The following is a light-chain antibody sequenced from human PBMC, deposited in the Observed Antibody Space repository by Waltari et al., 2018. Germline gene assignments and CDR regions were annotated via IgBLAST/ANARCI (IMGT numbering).Light chain of an antibody. CDR2: EVN. V-gene: IGLV2-8*01. J-gene: IGLJ1*01. Sequence: QSALTQPPSASGSPGQSVTISCTGTRRDIGIYNYDSRYQHHPGKAPKLRISEVNERPPGVPDRFSGSKSGNTASLTVSGLQPEDEADYYCNSYAGSNTFVFGTGTRVSVL. CDR3: NSYAGSNTFV. CDR1: RRDIGIYNY.